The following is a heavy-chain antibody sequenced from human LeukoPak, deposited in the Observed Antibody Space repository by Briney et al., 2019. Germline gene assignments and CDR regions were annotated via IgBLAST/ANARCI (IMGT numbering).Heavy chain of an antibody. J-gene: IGHJ4*02. Sequence: PSETLSLTCTVSGYSISSGYYWGWIRQPPGKGLEWIGSIYHSGSTYYNPSLKSRVTISVDTSKNQFSLKLSSVTAADTAVYYCARVRVAAKRVGYFDYWGQGTLVTVSS. CDR1: GYSISSGYY. CDR2: IYHSGST. V-gene: IGHV4-38-2*02. CDR3: ARVRVAAKRVGYFDY. D-gene: IGHD6-19*01.